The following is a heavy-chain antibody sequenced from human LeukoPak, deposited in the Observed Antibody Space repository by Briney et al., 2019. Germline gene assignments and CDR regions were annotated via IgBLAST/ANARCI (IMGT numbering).Heavy chain of an antibody. CDR3: ARAGGPYYYGSGSRQYYFDY. D-gene: IGHD3-10*01. V-gene: IGHV3-23*01. Sequence: GGSLRLSCARSGFTFTSYAMSWVRQAPGEGLGWVSAISSSGGERYYADSVKGRFTISRDNSKNTVYLQMNSLRVDDTAVYYCARAGGPYYYGSGSRQYYFDYWGQGTLVTVSS. CDR2: ISSSGGER. CDR1: GFTFTSYA. J-gene: IGHJ4*02.